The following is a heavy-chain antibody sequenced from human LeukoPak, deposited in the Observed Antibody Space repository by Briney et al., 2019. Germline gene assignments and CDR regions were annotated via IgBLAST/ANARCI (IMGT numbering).Heavy chain of an antibody. CDR1: GFTFSSYA. CDR3: ARAGGSGSYAYFDY. Sequence: GGSLRLSCAASGFTFSSYAMHWVRQAPGKGLEWVAVISYDGSNKYYADSVKGRFTISRDNSKNTLNLQMNSLRAEDTAVYYCARAGGSGSYAYFDYWGQGTLVTVSS. V-gene: IGHV3-30-3*01. J-gene: IGHJ4*02. CDR2: ISYDGSNK. D-gene: IGHD3-10*01.